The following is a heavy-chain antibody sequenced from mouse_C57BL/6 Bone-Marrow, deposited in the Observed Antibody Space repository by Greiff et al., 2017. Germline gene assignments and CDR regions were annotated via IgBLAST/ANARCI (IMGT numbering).Heavy chain of an antibody. CDR3: ARLNYYGSSPDWYFDV. CDR1: EYEFPSHD. V-gene: IGHV5-2*01. J-gene: IGHJ1*03. CDR2: INSDGGST. D-gene: IGHD1-1*01. Sequence: EVQGVESGGGLVQPGESLKLSCESNEYEFPSHDMSWVRKTPEKRLELVAAINSDGGSTYYPDTMERRFIISRDNTKKTLYLQMSSLRSEDTALYYCARLNYYGSSPDWYFDVWGTGTTVTVSS.